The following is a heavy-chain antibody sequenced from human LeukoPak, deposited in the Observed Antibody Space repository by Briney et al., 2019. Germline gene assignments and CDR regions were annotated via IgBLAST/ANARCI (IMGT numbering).Heavy chain of an antibody. D-gene: IGHD2-15*01. CDR3: ASTGYCLGGSCYSNYFDH. Sequence: SETQSLTCTVSGVSITSFYWSWIRQPPGKGLEWIGYIYFTGRTNYNPSLKSRVTVSLDTTKNQVSLNLSSVSAADTAVYYCASTGYCLGGSCYSNYFDHWGQGNLVTVSS. CDR2: IYFTGRT. V-gene: IGHV4-59*08. CDR1: GVSITSFY. J-gene: IGHJ4*02.